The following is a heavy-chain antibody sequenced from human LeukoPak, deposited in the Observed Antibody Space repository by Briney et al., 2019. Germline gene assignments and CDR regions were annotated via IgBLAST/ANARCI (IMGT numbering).Heavy chain of an antibody. CDR3: TRNGRSLDY. CDR1: GFTFSGFW. D-gene: IGHD2-15*01. V-gene: IGHV3-7*01. CDR2: IKVDGSEK. J-gene: IGHJ4*02. Sequence: PGGSLRLSCAASGFTFSGFWMSWVRQAPGKGLEWVANIKVDGSEKNYVDSVRGRFTICRDNAKNSLYLQMNSLRAEDTAVYYCTRNGRSLDYWGQGTLVTVSS.